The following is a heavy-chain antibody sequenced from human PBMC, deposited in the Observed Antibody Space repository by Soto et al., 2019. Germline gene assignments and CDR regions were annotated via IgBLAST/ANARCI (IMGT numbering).Heavy chain of an antibody. J-gene: IGHJ4*02. CDR2: IYHSGST. CDR3: ARAGGLGAVAVDY. Sequence: QLHLQESGSGLVKASQTLSLTCAVAGGTISRGGNSWSWIRQPPGKGLEWIGYIYHSGSTYYNPSLKSRVTISVDRSKNQFSLKLSSVTAADTAVYYCARAGGLGAVAVDYWGQGTLVTVSS. V-gene: IGHV4-30-2*01. D-gene: IGHD6-19*01. CDR1: GGTISRGGNS.